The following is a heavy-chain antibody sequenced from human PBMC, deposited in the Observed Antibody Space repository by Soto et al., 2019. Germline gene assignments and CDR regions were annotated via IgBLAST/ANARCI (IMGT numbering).Heavy chain of an antibody. J-gene: IGHJ4*02. CDR3: AAGAYYFDY. V-gene: IGHV3-33*01. CDR1: GFTFSSYG. Sequence: QVQLVESGGGVVQPGRSLRLSCAASGFTFSSYGMHWVRQAPGKGLEWVAVIWYDGSNKYYADSVKGRFTISRDNSKNTLCLQMNSVRAEDTAVYYCAAGAYYFDYWGQGTLVTVSS. CDR2: IWYDGSNK. D-gene: IGHD3-10*01.